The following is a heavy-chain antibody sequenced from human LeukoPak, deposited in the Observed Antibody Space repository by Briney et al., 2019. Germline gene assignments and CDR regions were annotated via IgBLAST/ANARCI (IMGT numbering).Heavy chain of an antibody. CDR3: ARGSMGGSGSYYRDYYYGMDV. V-gene: IGHV4-31*03. D-gene: IGHD3-10*01. CDR2: IYYSGST. J-gene: IGHJ6*02. Sequence: PSETLSLTCTVSGGSISSGGYYWSWIRQHPGKGLEWIGYIYYSGSTYYNPSLKSRLTMSVDTSKNQFSLKLNSVTAADTAVYYCARGSMGGSGSYYRDYYYGMDVWGQGTTVTVSS. CDR1: GGSISSGGYY.